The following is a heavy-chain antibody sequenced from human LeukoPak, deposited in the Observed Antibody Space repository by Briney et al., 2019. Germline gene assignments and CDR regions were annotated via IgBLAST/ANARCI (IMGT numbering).Heavy chain of an antibody. J-gene: IGHJ3*02. CDR3: ATSPPGVAVSDAFDI. Sequence: ASVKVSCKASGYTFTSYDINWVRQATGQGLEWMGWMNPNSGNTGYAQKFQGRVTMTEDTSTDTAYMELSSLRSEDTAVYYCATSPPGVAVSDAFDIWGQGTMVTVSS. CDR2: MNPNSGNT. V-gene: IGHV1-8*01. CDR1: GYTFTSYD. D-gene: IGHD3-3*01.